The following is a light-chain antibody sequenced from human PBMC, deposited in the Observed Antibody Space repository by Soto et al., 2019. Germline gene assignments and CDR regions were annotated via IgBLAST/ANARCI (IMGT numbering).Light chain of an antibody. Sequence: EIVLTQSPGTLSLSPGERATLSCRASQSVSSSYLAWYQQKPGQAPRLLIYDASSRATGIPDRFSGSGSGTDFTLTISRLEPDEFAVYYCQQYGSSPLTFGGGTKVEIK. CDR3: QQYGSSPLT. CDR1: QSVSSSY. V-gene: IGKV3-20*01. J-gene: IGKJ4*01. CDR2: DAS.